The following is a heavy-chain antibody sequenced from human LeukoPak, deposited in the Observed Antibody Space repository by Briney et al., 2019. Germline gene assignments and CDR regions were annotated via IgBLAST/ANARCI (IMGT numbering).Heavy chain of an antibody. D-gene: IGHD1-26*01. CDR3: ARLGAIATNGYYYYYMDV. CDR2: INHSGST. V-gene: IGHV4-34*01. J-gene: IGHJ6*03. CDR1: GGSFSGYY. Sequence: PSETLSLTCAVYGGSFSGYYWSWIRQPPGKGLEWIGEINHSGSTNYNPSLKRRVTISVDTSKNQFSLKLSSVTAADTAVYYCARLGAIATNGYYYYYMDVWGKGTTVTVSS.